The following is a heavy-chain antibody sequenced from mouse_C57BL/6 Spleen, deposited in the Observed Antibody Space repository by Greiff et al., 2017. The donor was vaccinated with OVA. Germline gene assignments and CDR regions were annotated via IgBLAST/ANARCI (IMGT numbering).Heavy chain of an antibody. Sequence: QVQLQQPGAELVRPGSSVKLSCKASGYTFTSYWMDWVKQRPGQGLEWIGNIYPSDSETHYNQKFKDKATLTVDKSSSTAYMKLSSLTSEDSAVYYCTGAYYSNYRYFDVWGTGTTVTVSS. V-gene: IGHV1-61*01. CDR2: IYPSDSET. CDR3: TGAYYSNYRYFDV. D-gene: IGHD2-5*01. J-gene: IGHJ1*03. CDR1: GYTFTSYW.